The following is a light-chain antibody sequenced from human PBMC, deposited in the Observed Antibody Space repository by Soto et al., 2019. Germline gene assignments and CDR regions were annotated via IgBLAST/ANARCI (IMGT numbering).Light chain of an antibody. Sequence: DIQMTQSPSSLSASVGDRVTITCRASQSISSYLNWYQQKPGKAPKLLIYKASTLKSGVPSRFSGSGSGTEFTLTISRLQTDDFATYYCQHYNSYPEAFGQGTKVDIK. V-gene: IGKV1-5*03. CDR2: KAS. CDR3: QHYNSYPEA. J-gene: IGKJ1*01. CDR1: QSISSY.